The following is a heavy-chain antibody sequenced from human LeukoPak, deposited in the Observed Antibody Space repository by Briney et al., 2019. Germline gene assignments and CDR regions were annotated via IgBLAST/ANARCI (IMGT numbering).Heavy chain of an antibody. CDR3: VKDSPPRYSGSPPAY. CDR2: INKDGGEK. CDR1: GFTFSSYS. Sequence: GGSLRLSCAASGFTFSSYSMNWVRQAPGKGLEWVANINKDGGEKYYVDSVKGRFTISRDNAKNSLYLQMNSLRADDTAVYYCVKDSPPRYSGSPPAYWGQGTLVTVSS. D-gene: IGHD1-26*01. J-gene: IGHJ4*02. V-gene: IGHV3-7*03.